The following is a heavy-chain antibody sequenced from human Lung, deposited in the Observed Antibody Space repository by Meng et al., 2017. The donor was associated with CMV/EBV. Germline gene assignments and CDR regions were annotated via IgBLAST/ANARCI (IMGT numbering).Heavy chain of an antibody. CDR2: ITPSSGGT. CDR3: VRANLGSADY. J-gene: IGHJ4*02. V-gene: IGHV1-2*06. Sequence: QVQLVQVGAEVKKPGASVKTACKASGYTFTGYYMHWLRQAPGQGLEWVGRITPSSGGTTYAQKFQGRVTMTRDTSISTAYMELSSLRSDDAAIYYCVRANLGSADYWGQGTLVTVSS. D-gene: IGHD7-27*01. CDR1: GYTFTGYY.